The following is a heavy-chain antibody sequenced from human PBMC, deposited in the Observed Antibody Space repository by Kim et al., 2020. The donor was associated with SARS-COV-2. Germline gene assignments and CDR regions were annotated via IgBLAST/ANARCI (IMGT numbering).Heavy chain of an antibody. CDR3: ARDEIYCSGGSCYHLDY. J-gene: IGHJ4*02. CDR1: GYTFTGYY. V-gene: IGHV1-2*06. Sequence: ASVKVSCKASGYTFTGYYMHWVRQAPGQGLEWMGRINPNSGGTNYAQKFQGRVTMTRDTSISTAYMELSRLRSDDTAVYYCARDEIYCSGGSCYHLDYWGQGTLVTVSS. CDR2: INPNSGGT. D-gene: IGHD2-15*01.